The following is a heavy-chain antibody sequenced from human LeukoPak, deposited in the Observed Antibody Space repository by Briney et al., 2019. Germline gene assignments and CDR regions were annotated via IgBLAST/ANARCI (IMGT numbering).Heavy chain of an antibody. D-gene: IGHD2-21*01. V-gene: IGHV4-34*04. CDR1: GGSSSSYF. CDR2: IHKSGDT. CDR3: ARVVGIAVVAGATEDNYCDP. Sequence: PSETLSLTCAVSGGSSSSYFWTWIRQSPAKGLEWIGEIHKSGDTDDYTYHKSRAKISIGTSRTQFALTLSSVTAEDTAMYYCARVVGIAVVAGATEDNYCDPWGQGTLVSVSS. J-gene: IGHJ5*02.